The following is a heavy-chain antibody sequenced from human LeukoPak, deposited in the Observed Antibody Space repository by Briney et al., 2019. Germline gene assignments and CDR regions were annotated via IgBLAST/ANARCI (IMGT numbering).Heavy chain of an antibody. J-gene: IGHJ3*02. CDR2: ISSSGSTI. Sequence: GGSLRLSCAASGFTFSSYEMNWVRQAPGKGLEWVSYISSSGSTIYYADSVKGRFTISRDNAKNSLYLQMNSLRAEDTAVYYCARGANCSGGSCYGPDAFDIWGQGTMVTVSS. D-gene: IGHD2-15*01. CDR3: ARGANCSGGSCYGPDAFDI. V-gene: IGHV3-48*03. CDR1: GFTFSSYE.